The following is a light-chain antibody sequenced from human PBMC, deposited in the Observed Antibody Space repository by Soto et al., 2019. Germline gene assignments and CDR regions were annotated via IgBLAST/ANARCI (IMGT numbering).Light chain of an antibody. Sequence: EVVLTQSPGTLSLSPGERATLYCRTSQTIVSTYLAWYQQKAGQAPRLLMYGTSSRATGIPDRFSGSGSGTDFTLTISSMEPEDFAIYYGQQYSGSPPRTFGQGTKVEIK. V-gene: IGKV3-20*01. CDR3: QQYSGSPPRT. J-gene: IGKJ1*01. CDR2: GTS. CDR1: QTIVSTY.